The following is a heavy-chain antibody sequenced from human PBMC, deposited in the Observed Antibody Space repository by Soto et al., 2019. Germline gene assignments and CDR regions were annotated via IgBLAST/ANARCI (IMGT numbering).Heavy chain of an antibody. CDR3: AKGGRGGYDYIDY. CDR2: ISYDGTNK. D-gene: IGHD5-12*01. CDR1: GFTFSSSG. J-gene: IGHJ4*02. V-gene: IGHV3-30*18. Sequence: QVQLVESGGGVVQPGRSLRLSCAASGFTFSSSGLHWVRQAPGKGLEWVAVISYDGTNKYYADSGKGRFTISRDNSNNTLYLQINSLRAEDTAVYYCAKGGRGGYDYIDYWGQGTLVTVSS.